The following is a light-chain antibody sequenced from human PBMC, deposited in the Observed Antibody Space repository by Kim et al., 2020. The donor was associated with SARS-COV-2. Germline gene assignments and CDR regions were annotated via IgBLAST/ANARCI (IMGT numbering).Light chain of an antibody. CDR3: QHSFSTPCT. Sequence: DIQMTQSPSSLSASVGDRVTITCRASQSISSYLNWYQQKPGKAPKLLIYAASSLQSGVPSRFSGSGSGTDFTLTISSLQPEDFATYYCQHSFSTPCTFGGGTKVDIK. CDR1: QSISSY. J-gene: IGKJ4*01. V-gene: IGKV1-39*01. CDR2: AAS.